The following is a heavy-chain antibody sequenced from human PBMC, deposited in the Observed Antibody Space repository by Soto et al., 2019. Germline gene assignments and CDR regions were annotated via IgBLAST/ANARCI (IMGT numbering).Heavy chain of an antibody. J-gene: IGHJ6*03. CDR3: ASGGPRWRFGELFGNYYYYMDV. Sequence: QVQLQESGPGLVKPSETLSLTCTVSGGSISSYYWSWIRQPPGKGLEWIGYIYYSGGTNYNPSLKGRVTISVDTSKTQFSLKLGSVTAADTAVYYCASGGPRWRFGELFGNYYYYMDVWCKGTTVTVSS. D-gene: IGHD3-10*01. V-gene: IGHV4-59*01. CDR2: IYYSGGT. CDR1: GGSISSYY.